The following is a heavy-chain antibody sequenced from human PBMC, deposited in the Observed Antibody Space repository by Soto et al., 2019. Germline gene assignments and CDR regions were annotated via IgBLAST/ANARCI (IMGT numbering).Heavy chain of an antibody. Sequence: PGGSLRLSCAASGFTFSSYWMSWVRQAPGKGLEWVANIKQDGSEKYYVDSVKGRFTISRDNAKNSLYLQMNSLRAEDTAVYYCARVDYDFWSGYYAEYYMDVWGKGTTVTVSS. CDR3: ARVDYDFWSGYYAEYYMDV. CDR1: GFTFSSYW. V-gene: IGHV3-7*01. CDR2: IKQDGSEK. J-gene: IGHJ6*03. D-gene: IGHD3-3*01.